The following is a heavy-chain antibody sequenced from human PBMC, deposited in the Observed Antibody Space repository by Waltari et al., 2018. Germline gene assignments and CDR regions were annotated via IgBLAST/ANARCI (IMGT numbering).Heavy chain of an antibody. CDR3: ARDDDYRYYYYGMDV. V-gene: IGHV3-21*01. J-gene: IGHJ6*02. D-gene: IGHD4-4*01. Sequence: EVQLVESGGGLVKPGGSLRLSCAAYGLTFSSYSMNWVRQAPGKGLEWVSSISSSSSYIYYADSLKGRFTISRDNAKNSLYLQMNSLRAEDTAVFYCARDDDYRYYYYGMDVWGQGTTVTVSS. CDR1: GLTFSSYS. CDR2: ISSSSSYI.